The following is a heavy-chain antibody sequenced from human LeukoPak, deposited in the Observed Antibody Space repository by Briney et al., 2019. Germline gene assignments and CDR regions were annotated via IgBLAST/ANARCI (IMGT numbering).Heavy chain of an antibody. CDR2: VDPQNRET. Sequence: ASVKVSCKLSGHTFSEHYMHWGQQAPGKGLGLVGSVDPQNRETVYAQKFRGRVTITADTSIDTAYMSLSSQRSEDTAVYYCAKDRAPRSYYYYFDVWGKGTTVTVSS. J-gene: IGHJ6*03. CDR3: AKDRAPRSYYYYFDV. CDR1: GHTFSEHY. D-gene: IGHD3-10*01. V-gene: IGHV1-69-2*01.